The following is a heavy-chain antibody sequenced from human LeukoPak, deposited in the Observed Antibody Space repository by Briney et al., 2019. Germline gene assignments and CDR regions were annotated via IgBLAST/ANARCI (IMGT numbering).Heavy chain of an antibody. V-gene: IGHV3-48*02. D-gene: IGHD3-22*01. CDR2: ISSSSSTI. J-gene: IGHJ4*02. CDR1: GFTFSSYS. Sequence: PGGSLRLSCAASGFTFSSYSMNWVRQAPGKGLEWVSYISSSSSTIYYADSVKGRFTISRDNAKNSLYLQMNSLGDEDTAVYYCARDRGYYDISGYQCWGQGTLVTVSS. CDR3: ARDRGYYDISGYQC.